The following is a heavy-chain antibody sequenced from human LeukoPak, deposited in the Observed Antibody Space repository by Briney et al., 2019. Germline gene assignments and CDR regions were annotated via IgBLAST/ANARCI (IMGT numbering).Heavy chain of an antibody. CDR3: ARDRRGITMIAVVNGMDV. CDR2: INPNSGGT. CDR1: GYTFTGYY. J-gene: IGHJ6*02. D-gene: IGHD3-22*01. V-gene: IGHV1-2*02. Sequence: ASVKVSCKASGYTFTGYYMHWVRQAPGQGLEWMGWINPNSGGTNYAQKFQGRVTMTRDTSISTAYMELSRLRSDDTAVYYCARDRRGITMIAVVNGMDVWGQGTTVTVSS.